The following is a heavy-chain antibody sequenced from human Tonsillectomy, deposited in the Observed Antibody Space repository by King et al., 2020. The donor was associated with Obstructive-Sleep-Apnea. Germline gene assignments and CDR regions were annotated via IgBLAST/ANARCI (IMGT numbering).Heavy chain of an antibody. V-gene: IGHV5-51*01. Sequence: QLVQSGTEVKKPGESLKIYCKGSGYSFTNYWIGWVRQMPGKGLEWMGMIYPGDSATRFSPSFQGQVTNPCDQSIGTAYLQWSSLKASDTAMYYCARPPQTDRRDGYIDYWGQGTLVTVAS. CDR3: ARPPQTDRRDGYIDY. CDR2: IYPGDSAT. CDR1: GYSFTNYW. D-gene: IGHD5-24*01. J-gene: IGHJ4*02.